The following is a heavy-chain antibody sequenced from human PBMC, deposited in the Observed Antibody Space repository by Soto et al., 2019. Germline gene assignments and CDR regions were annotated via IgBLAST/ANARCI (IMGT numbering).Heavy chain of an antibody. Sequence: ASEEISCKASCYTFTSYGISCGRQSPGQGLEWMAWISAYNGNTNYAQKFQGRVTMTTDTSTSTAYMELRRLRSDYTSVYYCARDCSSTSCYTDYYYYGMDVWGQGTTVTFSS. V-gene: IGHV1-18*04. D-gene: IGHD2-2*02. J-gene: IGHJ6*02. CDR2: ISAYNGNT. CDR1: CYTFTSYG. CDR3: ARDCSSTSCYTDYYYYGMDV.